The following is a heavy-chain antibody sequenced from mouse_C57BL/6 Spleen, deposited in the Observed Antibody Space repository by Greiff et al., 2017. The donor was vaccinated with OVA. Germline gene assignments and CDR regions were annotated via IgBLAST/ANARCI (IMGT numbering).Heavy chain of an antibody. J-gene: IGHJ4*01. V-gene: IGHV1-81*01. CDR3: ARNYSNPYYYAMDY. D-gene: IGHD2-5*01. Sequence: QVQLQQSGAELARPGASVKLSCKASGYTFTSYGISWVKQRTGQGLEWIGEIYPRSGNTYYNAKFKGKATLTADKSSSTAYMELRSLTSEDSAVYFCARNYSNPYYYAMDYWGQGTSVTVSS. CDR2: IYPRSGNT. CDR1: GYTFTSYG.